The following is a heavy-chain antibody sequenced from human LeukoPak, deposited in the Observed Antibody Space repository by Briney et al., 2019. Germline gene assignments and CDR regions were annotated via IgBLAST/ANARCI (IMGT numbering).Heavy chain of an antibody. CDR1: GYTFTSYG. D-gene: IGHD5-18*01. Sequence: GSVKVSCKASGYTFTSYGINWVRQAPGQGLEWMGWISAYNGNTNYAQKLQGRVTMTTDTSTSTTYMELRSLRSDDTAVYYCAGSGYSYGNFDYWGQGTLVTVSS. CDR2: ISAYNGNT. J-gene: IGHJ4*02. CDR3: AGSGYSYGNFDY. V-gene: IGHV1-18*01.